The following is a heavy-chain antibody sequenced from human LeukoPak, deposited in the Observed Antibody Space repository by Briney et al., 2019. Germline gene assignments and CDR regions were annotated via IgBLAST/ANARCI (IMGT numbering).Heavy chain of an antibody. CDR2: IYRSGST. V-gene: IGHV4-4*02. CDR3: MVEVGNDAFDI. Sequence: PSETLSLTCVVSVGSPSSNTWWSWVRQPPNKGLEWIGEIYRSGSTYYNLSLRSGVTISVDTSKNQFSLKLSSVTAADTAVYYCMVEVGNDAFDIWGQGTMVTVSS. D-gene: IGHD2-15*01. J-gene: IGHJ3*02. CDR1: VGSPSSNTW.